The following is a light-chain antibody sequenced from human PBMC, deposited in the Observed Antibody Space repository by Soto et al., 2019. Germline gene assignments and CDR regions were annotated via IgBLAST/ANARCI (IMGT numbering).Light chain of an antibody. J-gene: IGKJ1*01. CDR1: QSVLSSSNNKNY. CDR2: WAS. V-gene: IGKV4-1*01. Sequence: DIVVTQSPDFLAVSLGERATINCKSSQSVLSSSNNKNYFAWYQQKPGQPPKLLVYWASTRESGVPDRFSGSGSGADFTLTISSLQVEDVAVYYCQQFYSTPWTFGQGTKVEIK. CDR3: QQFYSTPWT.